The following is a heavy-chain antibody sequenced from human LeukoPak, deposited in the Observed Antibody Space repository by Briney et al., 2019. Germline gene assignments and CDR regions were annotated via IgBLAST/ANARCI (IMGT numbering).Heavy chain of an antibody. V-gene: IGHV4-59*01. D-gene: IGHD3-3*01. CDR1: GGSISSYY. CDR2: IYYSGST. J-gene: IGHJ4*02. CDR3: ARAPGYDFWSGPYYFDY. Sequence: PSETLSLTCTVSGGSISSYYWSWIRQPPGKGLEWIGYIYYSGSTNYNPSLKSRVTISVDTSKNQFSLKLSSVTAADTAVYYCARAPGYDFWSGPYYFDYWGQGTLVTVSS.